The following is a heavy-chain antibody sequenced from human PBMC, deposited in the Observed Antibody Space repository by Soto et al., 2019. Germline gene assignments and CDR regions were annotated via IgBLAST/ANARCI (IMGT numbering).Heavy chain of an antibody. J-gene: IGHJ4*02. D-gene: IGHD3-22*01. CDR1: GYTFTSYD. V-gene: IGHV1-8*01. Sequence: QVQLVQSGAEVKKPGASVKVSCKASGYTFTSYDINWVRQATGQGLEWMGWMNPNSGNTGYAQKFQGRVTMTRNTSISTAYMELSSLGSEDTAVYYCARARKGQWLLELGHRTYYFDYWGQGTLVTVSS. CDR3: ARARKGQWLLELGHRTYYFDY. CDR2: MNPNSGNT.